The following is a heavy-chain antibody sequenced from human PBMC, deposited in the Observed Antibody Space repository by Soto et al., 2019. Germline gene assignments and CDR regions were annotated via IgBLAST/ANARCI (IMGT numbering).Heavy chain of an antibody. CDR3: ARDVINYYDSSGYYYYYYGMDV. D-gene: IGHD3-22*01. CDR2: ISYDGSNK. CDR1: GFTFSSYA. Sequence: QVQLVESGGGVVQPGRSLRLSCAASGFTFSSYAMHWVRQAPGKGLEWVAVISYDGSNKYYADSVKGRFTISRDNSKNTRYLQMNSLRAEDTAVYYCARDVINYYDSSGYYYYYYGMDVWGQGTTVTVSS. V-gene: IGHV3-30-3*01. J-gene: IGHJ6*02.